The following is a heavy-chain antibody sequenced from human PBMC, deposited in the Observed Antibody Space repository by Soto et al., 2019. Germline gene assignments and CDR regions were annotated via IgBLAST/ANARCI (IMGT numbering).Heavy chain of an antibody. D-gene: IGHD3-9*01. CDR2: IRGDGGQT. CDR1: GFTFSSYG. CDR3: ARDVGLDSDDFFAY. V-gene: IGHV3-23*01. Sequence: PGGSLRLSCTASGFTFSSYGMGWVRQAPGKGLQWVSTIRGDGGQTHYTDSVKGRFSISGDNSKNTAYLQMDSLRAEDTAMYFCARDVGLDSDDFFAYWGQGTQVTVSS. J-gene: IGHJ4*02.